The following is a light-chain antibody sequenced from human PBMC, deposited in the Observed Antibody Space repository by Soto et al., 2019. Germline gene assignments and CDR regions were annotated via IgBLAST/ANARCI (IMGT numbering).Light chain of an antibody. J-gene: IGKJ1*01. CDR2: AAS. CDR3: PHSTPWT. V-gene: IGKV1-39*01. Sequence: DIQMTQSPSSLSASVGDRVTITCRASQGISTSLNWYQQKPGKAPKLLIYAASSLQSGVPSRFSGSGSETDFTLTISSLQPEDFATYSCPHSTPWTFGQGTKVEIK. CDR1: QGISTS.